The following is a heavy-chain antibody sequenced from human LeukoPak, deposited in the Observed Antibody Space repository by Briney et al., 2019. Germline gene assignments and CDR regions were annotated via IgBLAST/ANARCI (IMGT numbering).Heavy chain of an antibody. CDR2: ISSTSSYI. V-gene: IGHV3-21*01. Sequence: GGSLRLSCAASGFTFSTYTMSWVRQAPGKGLEWVSSISSTSSYIYYADSVKGRFTISRDTAKNSLYLQMNALRAEDAAVYYCARASRYDSSGYYPYYFDYWGQGTLVTVSS. D-gene: IGHD3-22*01. CDR1: GFTFSTYT. J-gene: IGHJ4*02. CDR3: ARASRYDSSGYYPYYFDY.